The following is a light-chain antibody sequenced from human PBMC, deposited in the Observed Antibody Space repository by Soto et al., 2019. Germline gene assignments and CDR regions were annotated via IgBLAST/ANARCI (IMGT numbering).Light chain of an antibody. V-gene: IGKV1-5*01. Sequence: DIQMTQSPSTLSASVGDRVTITCRASQNVDNWVAWYQQKPGKAPKFLIYDASNLESGVTSRFSGSGSGTEVTLAISSLQPDDFATYYCQRYNSNSRTFGQGTRV. J-gene: IGKJ1*01. CDR3: QRYNSNSRT. CDR1: QNVDNW. CDR2: DAS.